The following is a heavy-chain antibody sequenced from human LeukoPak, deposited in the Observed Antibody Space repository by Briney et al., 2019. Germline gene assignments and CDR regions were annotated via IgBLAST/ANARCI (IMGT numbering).Heavy chain of an antibody. D-gene: IGHD3-9*01. CDR1: GFTFSSYA. Sequence: PGGSLRLSCAASGFTFSSYARSWVRPAPGKGLEWVSAISGSGGSTYYADSVKGRFTISRDNSKNTLYLQMNSLRAEETAVYYCAKGRLDWLSLDYWGQGTRVTVSS. CDR2: ISGSGGST. CDR3: AKGRLDWLSLDY. J-gene: IGHJ4*02. V-gene: IGHV3-23*01.